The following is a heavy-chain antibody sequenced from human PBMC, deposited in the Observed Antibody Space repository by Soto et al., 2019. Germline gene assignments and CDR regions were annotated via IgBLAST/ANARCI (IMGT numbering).Heavy chain of an antibody. CDR3: ARPSQYSSGGSELYGMDV. D-gene: IGHD6-19*01. J-gene: IGHJ6*02. CDR2: ISYDGSNK. V-gene: IGHV3-30-3*01. Sequence: QVQLVESGGGVVQPGRSLRLSCAASGFTFSSYAMHWVRQAPGKGLEWVAVISYDGSNKYYADSVKGRFTISRDNSKNTLYLQMNSLRAEDTAVYYCARPSQYSSGGSELYGMDVWGQGTTVTVSS. CDR1: GFTFSSYA.